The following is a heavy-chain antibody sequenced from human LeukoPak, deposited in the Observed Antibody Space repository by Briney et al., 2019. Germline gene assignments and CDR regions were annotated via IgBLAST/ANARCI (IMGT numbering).Heavy chain of an antibody. Sequence: PGGSLRLSCATSGFTFSGSAIHWVRQASGKGLEWVGRIRSKANSYATTDVASVKGRFTISRDGSKNTAYLEMSSLKTEDTAVYYCTRPSYDSSVSGVVYWGQGTLVTVSS. D-gene: IGHD3-22*01. CDR2: IRSKANSYAT. CDR1: GFTFSGSA. CDR3: TRPSYDSSVSGVVY. J-gene: IGHJ4*02. V-gene: IGHV3-73*01.